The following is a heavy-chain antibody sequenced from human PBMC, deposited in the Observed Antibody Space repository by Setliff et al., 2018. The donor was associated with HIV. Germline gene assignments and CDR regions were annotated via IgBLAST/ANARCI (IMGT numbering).Heavy chain of an antibody. Sequence: SETLSLTCAVSGYSISSGYYWGWIRQPPGKGLEWIGSIYHSGSTYYNPSLKSRVTISVDTSKDQLSLKLSSVTAADTAVYYCARERQWLERDYFDYWGQGTLVTVSS. CDR2: IYHSGST. J-gene: IGHJ4*02. CDR1: GYSISSGYY. CDR3: ARERQWLERDYFDY. V-gene: IGHV4-38-2*02. D-gene: IGHD6-19*01.